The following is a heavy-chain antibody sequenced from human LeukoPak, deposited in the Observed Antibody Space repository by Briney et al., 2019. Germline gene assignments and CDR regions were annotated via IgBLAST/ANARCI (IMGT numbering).Heavy chain of an antibody. J-gene: IGHJ4*02. Sequence: SETLSLTCAVYGGSFSGYYWSWIRQPPGKGLEWIGEINHSGSTNYNPSLKSRVTISVDTSKNQFSLKLSSVTAADTAVYYCARGGMATIGGWGQGTLVTVSS. D-gene: IGHD5-24*01. CDR3: ARGGMATIGG. CDR2: INHSGST. CDR1: GGSFSGYY. V-gene: IGHV4-34*01.